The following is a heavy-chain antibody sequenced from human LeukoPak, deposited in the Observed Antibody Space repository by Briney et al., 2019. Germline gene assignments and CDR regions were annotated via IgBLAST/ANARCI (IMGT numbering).Heavy chain of an antibody. D-gene: IGHD5-24*01. CDR3: ARIPYKLARGATIPYYFEY. V-gene: IGHV4-61*05. J-gene: IGHJ4*02. Sequence: SETLSLTCTVSGGSISSSSYYWGWIRQPPGKGLEWIGYIYYSGSTNYNPSLKSRVTISVDTSKNQFSLKLTSVTAADTAVYYCARIPYKLARGATIPYYFEYWGQGILVTVSS. CDR2: IYYSGST. CDR1: GGSISSSSYY.